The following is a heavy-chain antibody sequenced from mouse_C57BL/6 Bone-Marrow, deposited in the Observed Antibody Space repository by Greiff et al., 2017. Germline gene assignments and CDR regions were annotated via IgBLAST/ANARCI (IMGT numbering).Heavy chain of an antibody. D-gene: IGHD2-14*01. CDR3: ARRVPGGYFDV. Sequence: VQLKESGAELARPGASVKLSCKASGYTFTSYGISWVKQRTGQGLEWIGEIYPRSGNTYYNEKFKGKATLTADKSSSTAYMELRSLTSEDSAVYFCARRVPGGYFDVWGTGTTVTVSS. V-gene: IGHV1-81*01. CDR2: IYPRSGNT. CDR1: GYTFTSYG. J-gene: IGHJ1*03.